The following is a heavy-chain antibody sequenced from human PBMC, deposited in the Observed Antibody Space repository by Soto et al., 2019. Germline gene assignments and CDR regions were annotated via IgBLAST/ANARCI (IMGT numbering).Heavy chain of an antibody. CDR2: ISYDGSNK. CDR3: AKDGQRRAYCSGGSCYSHGMDV. J-gene: IGHJ6*02. Sequence: PGGSLRLSCAASGFTFSSYGMHWVRQAPGKGLEWVAVISYDGSNKYYADSVKGRFTISRDNSKNTLYLQMNSLRAEDTAVYYCAKDGQRRAYCSGGSCYSHGMDVWGQGTTVTVSS. D-gene: IGHD2-15*01. CDR1: GFTFSSYG. V-gene: IGHV3-30*18.